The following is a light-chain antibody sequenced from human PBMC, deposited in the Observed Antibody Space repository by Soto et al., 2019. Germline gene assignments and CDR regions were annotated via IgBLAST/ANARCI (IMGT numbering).Light chain of an antibody. CDR2: DAS. J-gene: IGKJ3*01. Sequence: DIQMTQSPSSLSASVGDRVTITCRASQDITNRLNWYQQKPGKAPKLLMYDASNLEAGVPSRFSGGGSGTDFTFTISSLQPEDIATYYCQQYDNLLPFTFGPGTKVEIK. CDR1: QDITNR. V-gene: IGKV1-33*01. CDR3: QQYDNLLPFT.